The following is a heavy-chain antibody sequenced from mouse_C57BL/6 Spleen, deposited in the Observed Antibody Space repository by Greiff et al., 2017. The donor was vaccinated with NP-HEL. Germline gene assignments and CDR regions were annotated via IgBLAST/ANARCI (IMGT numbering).Heavy chain of an antibody. J-gene: IGHJ2*01. CDR3: ARWLRRGDY. CDR1: SYTFTSYW. D-gene: IGHD2-2*01. Sequence: QVQLKQSGAELVKPGASVKMSCKASSYTFTSYWITWVKQRPGQGLEWIGDIYPGSGSTNYNEKFKSKATLTVDTSSSTAYMQLSSLTSEDSAVYYCARWLRRGDYWGQGTTLTVSS. V-gene: IGHV1-55*01. CDR2: IYPGSGST.